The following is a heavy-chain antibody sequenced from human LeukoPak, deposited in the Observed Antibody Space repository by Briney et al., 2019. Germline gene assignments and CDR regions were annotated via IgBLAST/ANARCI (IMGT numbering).Heavy chain of an antibody. CDR2: ISDSSSYI. CDR3: ARWFWDIVVEVADHRYMDV. V-gene: IGHV3-21*01. D-gene: IGHD2-15*01. J-gene: IGHJ6*03. CDR1: GFTLRSYS. Sequence: GGSLRLSCAASGFTLRSYSMNWVRQAPGKGLEWVSSISDSSSYIYYADSGKGRFTISRGNAKKSLYLQMNSLRVEDTAVYYCARWFWDIVVEVADHRYMDVWGKGATVTVSS.